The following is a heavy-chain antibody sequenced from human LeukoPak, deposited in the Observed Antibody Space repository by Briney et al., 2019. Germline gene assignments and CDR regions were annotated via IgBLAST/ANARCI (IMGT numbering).Heavy chain of an antibody. V-gene: IGHV3-23*01. J-gene: IGHJ4*02. CDR3: ARADSSGLTYYDFWSGYSAPYYFDY. CDR2: ISGSGGIT. CDR1: GFTFSSYA. Sequence: PGGSLRLSCAASGFTFSSYAMSWVRQAPGKGLEWVSAISGSGGITSYAHSVKGRFTISRDNSKNTLYLQMNSLRAEDTAVYYCARADSSGLTYYDFWSGYSAPYYFDYWGQGTLVTVSS. D-gene: IGHD3-3*01.